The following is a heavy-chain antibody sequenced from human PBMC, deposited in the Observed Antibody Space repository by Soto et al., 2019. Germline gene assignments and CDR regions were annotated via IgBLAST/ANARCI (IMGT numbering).Heavy chain of an antibody. V-gene: IGHV3-30*18. CDR2: ISYDGSNK. CDR3: AKDRGIAAAGQPSVYGMDV. D-gene: IGHD6-13*01. CDR1: GFTFSSYG. Sequence: HPGGSLRLSCAASGFTFSSYGMHWVRQAPGKGLEWVAVISYDGSNKYYADSVKGRFTISRDNSKNTLYLQMNSLRAEDTAVYYCAKDRGIAAAGQPSVYGMDVWGQGATVTVSS. J-gene: IGHJ6*02.